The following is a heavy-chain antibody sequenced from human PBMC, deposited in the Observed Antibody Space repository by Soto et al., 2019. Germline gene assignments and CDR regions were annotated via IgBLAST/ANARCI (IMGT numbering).Heavy chain of an antibody. V-gene: IGHV2-5*02. D-gene: IGHD3-10*01. CDR2: IYWDDDK. Sequence: QITLKESGPTLVKPTQTLTLTCTFSGFSLSTSGVGVGWIRQPPGKALEWLALIYWDDDKRYSPSLKSRLTITKATSKTQVALTMTNMDPVDTATYYCAQARGLDACDIWGQGTMVTVSS. J-gene: IGHJ3*02. CDR1: GFSLSTSGVG. CDR3: AQARGLDACDI.